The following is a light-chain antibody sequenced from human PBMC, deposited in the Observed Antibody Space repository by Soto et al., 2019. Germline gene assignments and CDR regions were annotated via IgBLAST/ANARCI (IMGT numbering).Light chain of an antibody. CDR2: DVT. J-gene: IGLJ1*01. CDR3: CSYAGSYTYV. Sequence: QSALTQPRSVSGSPGQSVTISCTGTSSDVGGYNYVSWYQRHPGKAPKLMIYDVTKRPSGVPDRFSGSKSGNTASLTISGLQAEDEADYYCCSYAGSYTYVFATGTKVTVL. CDR1: SSDVGGYNY. V-gene: IGLV2-11*01.